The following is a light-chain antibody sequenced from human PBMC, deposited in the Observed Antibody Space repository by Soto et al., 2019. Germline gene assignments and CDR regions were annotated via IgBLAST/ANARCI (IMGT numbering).Light chain of an antibody. J-gene: IGLJ3*02. CDR1: CRYSTYA. V-gene: IGLV4-69*01. CDR3: QSLGTGIQV. Sequence: QSVLTQSPAASASLGASVKLTCTLSCRYSTYAIAWHQQQSEKGPRFWMKINYDGTHSKGDGFFDRFSGSSSGAERHLTISSLQSEDGADYYCQSLGTGIQVFGGGTKLTVL. CDR2: INYDGTH.